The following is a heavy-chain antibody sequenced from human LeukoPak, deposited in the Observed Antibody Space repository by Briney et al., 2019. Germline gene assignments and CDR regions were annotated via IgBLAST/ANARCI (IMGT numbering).Heavy chain of an antibody. CDR1: GFTVTTYG. CDR3: LRDFDY. CDR2: ISYDGTNK. Sequence: GGSLRLSWSPSGFTVTTYGMRCGRQAPGKGLEWVAVISYDGTNKYYADSVKGRFTLSRDNSKNTLYLQMNSLRAEDTAVYYCLRDFDYWGHGTLVTVSS. V-gene: IGHV3-30*03. J-gene: IGHJ4*01.